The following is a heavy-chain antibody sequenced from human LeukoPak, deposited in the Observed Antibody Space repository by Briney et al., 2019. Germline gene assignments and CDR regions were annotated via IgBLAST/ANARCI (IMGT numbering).Heavy chain of an antibody. D-gene: IGHD3-10*01. Sequence: GGSLRLSCAASGFTFSSYSMNWVRQAPGKGLEWVSVIYSGGSTYYADSVKGRFTISRDNSKNTLYPQMNSLRAEDTAVYYCARDHIILRGSGSYYIDYWGQGTLVTVSS. CDR1: GFTFSSYS. CDR2: IYSGGST. V-gene: IGHV3-66*02. J-gene: IGHJ4*02. CDR3: ARDHIILRGSGSYYIDY.